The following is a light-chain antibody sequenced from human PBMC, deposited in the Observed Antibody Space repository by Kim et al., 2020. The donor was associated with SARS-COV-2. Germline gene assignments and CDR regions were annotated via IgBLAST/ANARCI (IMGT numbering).Light chain of an antibody. Sequence: LSASVVDRVAITCRASENIEIWLAWYQVKPGKAPKVLIYKASALESEVPSRFSGRGSGTEFTLTISSLQPEDFATYYCQQYKSLYTFGQGTKPEI. CDR2: KAS. CDR1: ENIEIW. V-gene: IGKV1-5*03. J-gene: IGKJ2*01. CDR3: QQYKSLYT.